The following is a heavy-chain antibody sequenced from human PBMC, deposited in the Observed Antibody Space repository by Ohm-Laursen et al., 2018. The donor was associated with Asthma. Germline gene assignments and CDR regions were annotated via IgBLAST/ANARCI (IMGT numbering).Heavy chain of an antibody. CDR3: ARDGRLRGSFDY. J-gene: IGHJ4*02. CDR1: GGSISSGHYY. V-gene: IGHV4-31*03. D-gene: IGHD3-10*01. CDR2: IHYSGSN. Sequence: SQTLSLTCSVSGGSISSGHYYWTWIRQRPGKGLGWIGNIHYSGSNIYNPSLESRLSISVDTSKNQFSLNLSSVTAADTALYYCARDGRLRGSFDYWGQGTLVTVSS.